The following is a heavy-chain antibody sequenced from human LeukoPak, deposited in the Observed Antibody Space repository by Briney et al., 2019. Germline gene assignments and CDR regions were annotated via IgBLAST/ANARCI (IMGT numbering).Heavy chain of an antibody. Sequence: GGSLRLSCAASGFTFDDYGMSWVRQVPGKGLEWVSGINWNGGSTGYAGSVKGRFTISRDNAKNSLYLQMNSLTAEDTALYHCARRYSGYDYYFDYWGQGTLVTVSS. D-gene: IGHD5-12*01. J-gene: IGHJ4*02. V-gene: IGHV3-20*01. CDR3: ARRYSGYDYYFDY. CDR2: INWNGGST. CDR1: GFTFDDYG.